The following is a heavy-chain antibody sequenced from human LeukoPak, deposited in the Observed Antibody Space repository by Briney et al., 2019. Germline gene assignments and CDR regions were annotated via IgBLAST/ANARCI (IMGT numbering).Heavy chain of an antibody. J-gene: IGHJ4*02. CDR3: ARGRHQSPLRFLEWLSTFFDY. CDR1: GYTFTGYY. Sequence: GASVKVSCKASGYTFTGYYMHWVRQAPGQGLEWMGRINPNSGGTNYAQKFQGRVTMTRDTSISTAYMELSRLRSDDTAVYYCARGRHQSPLRFLEWLSTFFDYWGQGTLVTVSS. CDR2: INPNSGGT. V-gene: IGHV1-2*06. D-gene: IGHD3-3*01.